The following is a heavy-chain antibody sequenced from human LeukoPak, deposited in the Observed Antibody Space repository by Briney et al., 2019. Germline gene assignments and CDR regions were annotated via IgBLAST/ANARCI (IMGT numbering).Heavy chain of an antibody. J-gene: IGHJ4*02. V-gene: IGHV4-59*01. CDR2: IYYSGST. D-gene: IGHD4/OR15-4a*01. CDR3: AREGQGASYFDY. Sequence: SETLSLTCTASGGSINTYYWSWIRQPPGKGLEWIGYIYYSGSTDYNPSLKSRVTISFGTSKSQFSLKLCSVTAADTAVYYCAREGQGASYFDYWGQGTLVTVSS. CDR1: GGSINTYY.